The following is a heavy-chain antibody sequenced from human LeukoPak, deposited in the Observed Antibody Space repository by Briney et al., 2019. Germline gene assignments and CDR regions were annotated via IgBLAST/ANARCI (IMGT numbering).Heavy chain of an antibody. J-gene: IGHJ6*03. CDR3: ASGSLVYYYYMDV. Sequence: SETLSLTCTVSGGSISSSSYYWGWIRQPPGKGLEWIGSIYYSGSTYYNPSLKSRVTISVDTSKSQFSLKLSSVTAADTAVYYCASGSLVYYYYMDVWGKGTTVTVSS. CDR2: IYYSGST. V-gene: IGHV4-39*07. CDR1: GGSISSSSYY.